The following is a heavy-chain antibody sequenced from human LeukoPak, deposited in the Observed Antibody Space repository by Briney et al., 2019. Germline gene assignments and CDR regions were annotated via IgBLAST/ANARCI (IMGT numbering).Heavy chain of an antibody. CDR3: AGGRGNSWYGGTVLIDH. D-gene: IGHD6-13*01. CDR1: GFTFSIYA. V-gene: IGHV3-7*01. J-gene: IGHJ4*02. Sequence: PGGSLRLSCAASGFTFSIYAMSWVRQAPGKGLEWVANIKQDGSEKYYVDSVKGRFTISRDNAKNSLYLQMNSLRAEDTAVCYCAGGRGNSWYGGTVLIDHWGQGTLVTVSS. CDR2: IKQDGSEK.